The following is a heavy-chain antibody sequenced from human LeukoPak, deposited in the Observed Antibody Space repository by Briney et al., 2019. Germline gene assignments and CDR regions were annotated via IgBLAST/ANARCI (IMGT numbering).Heavy chain of an antibody. CDR1: GFTFSSYS. Sequence: GGSLRLSCAASGFTFSSYSMNWVRQAPGKGLEWVSSISSSSSYIYYADSVKGRFTISRDNAKNSLYLQTNSLRAEDTAVYYCARDLSSGGDYNWFDPWGQGTLVTVSS. V-gene: IGHV3-21*01. CDR3: ARDLSSGGDYNWFDP. J-gene: IGHJ5*02. CDR2: ISSSSSYI. D-gene: IGHD6-19*01.